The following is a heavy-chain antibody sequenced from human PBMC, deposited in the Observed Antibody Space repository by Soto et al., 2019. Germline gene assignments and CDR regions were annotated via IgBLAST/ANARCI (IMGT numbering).Heavy chain of an antibody. Sequence: GGSLRLSCAASGFTFSSYAMHWVRQAPGKGLEWVAVISYDGSNKYYADSVKGRFTISRDNSKNTLYLQMNSLRAEDTAVYYCARGPRPVEMATNFDYWGQGTLVTVSS. V-gene: IGHV3-30-3*01. CDR1: GFTFSSYA. CDR3: ARGPRPVEMATNFDY. J-gene: IGHJ4*02. CDR2: ISYDGSNK. D-gene: IGHD5-12*01.